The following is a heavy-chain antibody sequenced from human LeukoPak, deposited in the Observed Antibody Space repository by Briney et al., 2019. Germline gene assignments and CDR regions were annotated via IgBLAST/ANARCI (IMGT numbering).Heavy chain of an antibody. D-gene: IGHD5-18*01. CDR1: GGSFSGYY. CDR3: ARAPYSYVLYYFDY. Sequence: SETLSLTCAVYGGSFSGYYWSWIRQPPGKGLEWIGEINHSGSTNYNPSLKSRVTISVDTSKNQFSLKLSSVTAADTAVYYCARAPYSYVLYYFDYWGQETLVTVSS. CDR2: INHSGST. J-gene: IGHJ4*02. V-gene: IGHV4-34*01.